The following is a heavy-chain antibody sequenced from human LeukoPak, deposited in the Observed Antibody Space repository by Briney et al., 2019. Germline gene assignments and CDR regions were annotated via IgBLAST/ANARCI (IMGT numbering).Heavy chain of an antibody. CDR3: ARRSSWYDLDY. V-gene: IGHV3-9*01. CDR1: GFTFEDYA. Sequence: GGSLRLSCAASGFTFEDYAMHWVRQAPGKGLEWVSGISWNSVTIGYADSVKGRFTISRDNAKNSLYLQMNSLRAEDTALYYCARRSSWYDLDYWGQGTLVTVSS. D-gene: IGHD6-13*01. CDR2: ISWNSVTI. J-gene: IGHJ4*02.